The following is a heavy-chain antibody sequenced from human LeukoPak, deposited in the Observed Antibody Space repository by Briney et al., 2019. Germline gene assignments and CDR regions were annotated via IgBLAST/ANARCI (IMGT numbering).Heavy chain of an antibody. CDR3: ARDLVVVVAATHDY. D-gene: IGHD2-15*01. CDR1: GFTFSSYS. V-gene: IGHV3-21*01. CDR2: ISSSSSYI. J-gene: IGHJ4*02. Sequence: PGGSLRLSCAASGFTFSSYSMKWVRQAPGKGLEWVSSISSSSSYIYYADSVKGRFTISRDNAKNSLYLQMNSLRAEDTAVYYCARDLVVVVAATHDYWGQGTLVTVSS.